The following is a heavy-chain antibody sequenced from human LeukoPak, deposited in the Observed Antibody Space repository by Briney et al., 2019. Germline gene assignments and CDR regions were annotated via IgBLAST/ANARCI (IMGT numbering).Heavy chain of an antibody. CDR3: ARTEIVGATNFDY. CDR2: ISVSDDST. Sequence: PGGSLRLSCAASGFTSSDYTMNWVRQSPGKGLEWVSGISVSDDSTYYADSVKGRFTISRDNAKNSLYLQMNSLRAEDTAVYYCARTEIVGATNFDYWGQGTLVTVSS. J-gene: IGHJ4*02. CDR1: GFTSSDYT. D-gene: IGHD1-26*01. V-gene: IGHV3-23*01.